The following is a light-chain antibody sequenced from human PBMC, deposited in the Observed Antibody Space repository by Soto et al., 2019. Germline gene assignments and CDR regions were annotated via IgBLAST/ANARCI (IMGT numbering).Light chain of an antibody. Sequence: EIVLTQSPGTLSLSPGQRATLSCRASQSVSSDYLAWYQQKPGQPPRLLIYGASSRAAGIPDRFSGRGSGTDFTLTIGRLEPEDFAVFYCQQYGSSPYTFGQGTKLEIK. J-gene: IGKJ2*01. CDR3: QQYGSSPYT. CDR2: GAS. CDR1: QSVSSDY. V-gene: IGKV3-20*01.